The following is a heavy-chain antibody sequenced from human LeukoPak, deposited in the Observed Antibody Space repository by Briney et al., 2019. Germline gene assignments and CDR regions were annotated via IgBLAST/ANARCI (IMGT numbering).Heavy chain of an antibody. D-gene: IGHD3-10*01. CDR2: IKQDGSEK. V-gene: IGHV3-7*01. Sequence: GGSLRLSCAASGFTFSSYWMSWVRQAPGKGLEWVANIKQDGSEKYYVDSVKGRFTISRDNAKNSLYLQMNSLRAEGTAVYYCARDPTGDPYYYYGMDVWGQGTTVTVSS. CDR3: ARDPTGDPYYYYGMDV. CDR1: GFTFSSYW. J-gene: IGHJ6*02.